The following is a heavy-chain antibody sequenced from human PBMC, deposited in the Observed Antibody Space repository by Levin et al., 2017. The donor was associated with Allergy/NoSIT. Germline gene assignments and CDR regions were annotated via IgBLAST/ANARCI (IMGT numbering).Heavy chain of an antibody. Sequence: SCAASGFSFSAFGMHWVRQAPGKGLEWVAVISYDGNDKYYADSVKGRFTISRDTPKNMLYLQMNSLRTEDTAVYYCVKDIVFGTSSWALDYWGQGALVTVSS. J-gene: IGHJ4*02. CDR1: GFSFSAFG. D-gene: IGHD6-13*01. CDR3: VKDIVFGTSSWALDY. CDR2: ISYDGNDK. V-gene: IGHV3-30*18.